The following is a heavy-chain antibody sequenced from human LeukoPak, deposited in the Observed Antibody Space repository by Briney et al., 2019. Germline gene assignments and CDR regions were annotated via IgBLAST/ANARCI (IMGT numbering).Heavy chain of an antibody. D-gene: IGHD2-2*01. V-gene: IGHV4-61*01. Sequence: SETLSLTCTVSGGSVSSGSHYWSWIRQPPGKGLEWSGYIYYSVSTNYNPSLKSRVTISVDTSKNQFSLKLSSVTAADTAVYYCARDPVVVVPAARVGYYYGMDVWGKGTTVTVSS. CDR1: GGSVSSGSHY. J-gene: IGHJ6*04. CDR2: IYYSVST. CDR3: ARDPVVVVPAARVGYYYGMDV.